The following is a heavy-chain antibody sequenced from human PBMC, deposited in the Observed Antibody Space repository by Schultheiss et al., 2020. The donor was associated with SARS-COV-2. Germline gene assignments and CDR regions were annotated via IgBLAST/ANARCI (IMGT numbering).Heavy chain of an antibody. CDR2: ISAYNGNT. V-gene: IGHV1-18*01. J-gene: IGHJ4*02. Sequence: ASVKVSCKASGGTFSSYAISWVRQAPGQGLEWMGWISAYNGNTNYAQKLQGRVTMTTDTSTSTAYMELRSLRSDDTAVYYCARQRGAWSPIDYWGQGTLVTVSS. CDR1: GGTFSSYA. D-gene: IGHD1-1*01. CDR3: ARQRGAWSPIDY.